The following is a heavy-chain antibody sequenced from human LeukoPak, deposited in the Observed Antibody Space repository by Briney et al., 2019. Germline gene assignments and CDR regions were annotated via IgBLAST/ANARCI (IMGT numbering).Heavy chain of an antibody. CDR3: ARDGCTGGGCYIDY. CDR2: INPSGGTT. D-gene: IGHD2-8*02. Sequence: WASVKVSCKASGYTFTNYYMHWVRQAPGQGLEWMGIINPSGGTTTYAQKLQGRVTMTRDTSTSTVYMELSSLRSEDTAVYYCARDGCTGGGCYIDYWGRGTLVTVSS. J-gene: IGHJ4*02. CDR1: GYTFTNYY. V-gene: IGHV1-46*01.